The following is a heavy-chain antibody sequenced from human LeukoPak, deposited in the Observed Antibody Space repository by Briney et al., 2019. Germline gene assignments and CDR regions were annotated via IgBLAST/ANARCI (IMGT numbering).Heavy chain of an antibody. D-gene: IGHD3-22*01. CDR3: AHLRDSSGYYRPLNFDY. CDR1: GFSLSTSGVG. CDR2: IYWNDDK. Sequence: SGPTLVKPTQTLTLTCTFSGFSLSTSGVGVGWIRQPPGKALEWLALIYWNDDKRYSPSLKSRLTITKDTSKNQVVLTMTNMDPVDTATYYWAHLRDSSGYYRPLNFDYWGQGTLVTVSS. V-gene: IGHV2-5*01. J-gene: IGHJ4*02.